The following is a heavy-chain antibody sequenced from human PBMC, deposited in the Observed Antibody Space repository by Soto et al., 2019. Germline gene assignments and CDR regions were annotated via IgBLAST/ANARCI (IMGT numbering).Heavy chain of an antibody. CDR2: INAGNGNT. V-gene: IGHV1-3*01. J-gene: IGHJ6*02. CDR3: ARAGDSSSWYEIDYYYYGMDV. Sequence: VASVKVSCKASGYTFTSYAMHWVRQAPGQRLEWMGWINAGNGNTKYSQKFQGRVTITRDTSASTAYMELSSLRSEDTAVYYCARAGDSSSWYEIDYYYYGMDVWGQGTTVTAP. CDR1: GYTFTSYA. D-gene: IGHD6-13*01.